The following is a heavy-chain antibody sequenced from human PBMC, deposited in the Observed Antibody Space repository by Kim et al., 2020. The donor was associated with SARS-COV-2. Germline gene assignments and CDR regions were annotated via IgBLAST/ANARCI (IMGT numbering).Heavy chain of an antibody. V-gene: IGHV3-23*01. CDR3: ATQPGYNKSDYYYALDV. D-gene: IGHD5-18*01. CDR2: MSLKAVGK. J-gene: IGHJ6*02. CDR1: GFTFRNFA. Sequence: GGSLRLSCATSGFTFRNFAMSWVRQAPGKGLEWVSGMSLKAVGKSNEDSAKGRFTITRENPKTTLYLQMKSRTAEDTAIYYCATQPGYNKSDYYYALDVWGQGTTVTVSS.